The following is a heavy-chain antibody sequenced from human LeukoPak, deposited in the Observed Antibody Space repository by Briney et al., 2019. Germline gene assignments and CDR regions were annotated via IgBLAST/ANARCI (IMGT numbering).Heavy chain of an antibody. D-gene: IGHD1-26*01. J-gene: IGHJ5*02. CDR2: INHSGST. V-gene: IGHV4-34*01. CDR3: ARGGGSGSYCWFDP. Sequence: SETLSLTCTVSGGSISSYYWSWIRQPAGKGLEWIGEINHSGSTNYNPSLKSRVTISVDTSKNQFSLKLSSVTAADTAVYYCARGGGSGSYCWFDPWGQGTLVTVSS. CDR1: GGSISSYY.